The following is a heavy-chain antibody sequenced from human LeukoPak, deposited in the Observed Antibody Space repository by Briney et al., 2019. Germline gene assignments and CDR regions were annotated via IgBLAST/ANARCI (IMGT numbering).Heavy chain of an antibody. J-gene: IGHJ5*02. V-gene: IGHV1-18*04. CDR2: ISAYNGNT. D-gene: IGHD2-2*01. Sequence: ASVKVPCKASGYTFTSYGISWVRQAPGQGLEWMGWISAYNGNTNYAQKLQGRVTMTTDTSTSTAYMELRSLRSDDTAVYYCARGYCSSTSCLRFDPWGQGTLVTVSS. CDR1: GYTFTSYG. CDR3: ARGYCSSTSCLRFDP.